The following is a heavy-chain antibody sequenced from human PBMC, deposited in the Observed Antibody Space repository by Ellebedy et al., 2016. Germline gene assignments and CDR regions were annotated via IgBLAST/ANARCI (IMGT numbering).Heavy chain of an antibody. D-gene: IGHD4-23*01. CDR2: IYYSGST. J-gene: IGHJ5*02. CDR3: ASQYSVVTRVSVKLCWFNP. Sequence: SETLSLXXTVSGGSISSSSYYWGWIRQPPGKGLEWIGSIYYSGSTYYNPSLKSRVTISVDTSKNQFSLKLSSVTAADTAVYYCASQYSVVTRVSVKLCWFNPWGQGTLVTVSS. CDR1: GGSISSSSYY. V-gene: IGHV4-39*01.